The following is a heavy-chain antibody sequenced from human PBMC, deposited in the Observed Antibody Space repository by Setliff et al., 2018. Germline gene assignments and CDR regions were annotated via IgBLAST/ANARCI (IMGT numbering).Heavy chain of an antibody. J-gene: IGHJ3*02. V-gene: IGHV1-24*01. D-gene: IGHD3-10*01. CDR2: FDPEDGET. CDR1: GYTLTELS. Sequence: ASVKVSCKVSGYTLTELSMHWVRQAPGKGLEWMGGFDPEDGETIYAQKFQGRVTMTEDTSTDTAYMELSSLRSEDTAVYYCATTAITMVQGGAFDIWGQGTMVTVSS. CDR3: ATTAITMVQGGAFDI.